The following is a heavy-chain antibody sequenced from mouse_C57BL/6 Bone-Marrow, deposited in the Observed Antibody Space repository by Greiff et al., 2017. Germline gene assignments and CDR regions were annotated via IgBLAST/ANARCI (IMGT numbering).Heavy chain of an antibody. CDR2: INPNNGGT. Sequence: VQLKESGPELVKPGASVKMSCKASGYTFTDYNMHWVKQSHGKSLEWIGYINPNNGGTSYNQKFKGKATLTVNKSSSTAYMELRSLTSEDSAVYYCAKDSSGYEGYWGQGTTLTVSS. D-gene: IGHD3-2*02. CDR3: AKDSSGYEGY. J-gene: IGHJ2*01. V-gene: IGHV1-22*01. CDR1: GYTFTDYN.